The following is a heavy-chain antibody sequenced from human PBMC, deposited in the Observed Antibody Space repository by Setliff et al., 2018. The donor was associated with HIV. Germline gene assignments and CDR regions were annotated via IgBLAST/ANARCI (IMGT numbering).Heavy chain of an antibody. CDR3: AKAFGGYPNPIEYPQH. CDR1: GFTFSSNA. D-gene: IGHD3-16*01. Sequence: GGSLRLSCAASGFTFSSNAMSWVRQAPGKGLEWVSLIYADGAFTYYADSVEGRFTISRDNSRNRLYLQMNSLRAGDTAVYFCAKAFGGYPNPIEYPQHWGHGTLVTVS. V-gene: IGHV3-23*03. J-gene: IGHJ1*01. CDR2: IYADGAFT.